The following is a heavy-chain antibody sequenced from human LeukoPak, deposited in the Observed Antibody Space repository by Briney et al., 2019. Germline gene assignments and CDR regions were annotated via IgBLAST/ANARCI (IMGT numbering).Heavy chain of an antibody. D-gene: IGHD2-2*01. V-gene: IGHV3-23*01. CDR3: AKPSPLGYCSSTSCYRYYFDY. J-gene: IGHJ4*02. Sequence: PGGSLRLSCAASGFTFSPYSINWVRQAPGKGLEWVSAISGSGGSTYYADSVKGRFTISRDNSKNTLYLQMNSLRAEDTAVYYCAKPSPLGYCSSTSCYRYYFDYWGQGTLVTVSS. CDR1: GFTFSPYS. CDR2: ISGSGGST.